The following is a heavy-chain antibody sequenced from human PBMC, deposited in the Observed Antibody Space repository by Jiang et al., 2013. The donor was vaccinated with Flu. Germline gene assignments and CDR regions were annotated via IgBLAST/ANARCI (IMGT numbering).Heavy chain of an antibody. V-gene: IGHV4-59*01. CDR2: IADTGST. CDR1: GDSISRYQ. J-gene: IGHJ4*02. CDR3: ARAINSGYDSDYFDY. D-gene: IGHD5-12*01. Sequence: GSGLVKPSETLSLSCSVSGDSISRYQWSWIRQPPGKGLEFIGYIADTGSTNYNPSLKSRITISADTSKSQFSLKLTSVTAADTAVYFCARAINSGYDSDYFDYWGQGTLVTVSS.